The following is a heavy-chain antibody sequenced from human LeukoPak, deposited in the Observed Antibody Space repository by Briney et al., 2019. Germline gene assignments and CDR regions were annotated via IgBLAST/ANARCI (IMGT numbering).Heavy chain of an antibody. Sequence: KPSETLSLTCTVSGFSISSGYYWGWTRQPPGQGLEWIGWFYYSGGTYFNPSLGSRVTISADTSRNHLSLNLRSLTAADTAVYYCARHSSGWHFDSWGQGALVTVSS. CDR1: GFSISSGYY. D-gene: IGHD6-19*01. J-gene: IGHJ4*02. CDR2: FYYSGGT. V-gene: IGHV4-38-2*02. CDR3: ARHSSGWHFDS.